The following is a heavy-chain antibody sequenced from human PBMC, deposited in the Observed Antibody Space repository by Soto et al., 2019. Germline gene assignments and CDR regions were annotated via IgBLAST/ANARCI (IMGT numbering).Heavy chain of an antibody. CDR2: ISSSGLTI. CDR3: ARETPYDIVPGYSKMYMDS. CDR1: GFSFGDFY. D-gene: IGHD3-9*01. Sequence: QVHLVEAGGGLVRPGGSLRLSCAASGFSFGDFYMNWIRLAPGRGLEWVSYISSSGLTIYYGDSVRGRFTTSRDNAQKTLYLQMNSLKFDDTAVYFCARETPYDIVPGYSKMYMDSWGPGTQVTV. J-gene: IGHJ4*02. V-gene: IGHV3-11*01.